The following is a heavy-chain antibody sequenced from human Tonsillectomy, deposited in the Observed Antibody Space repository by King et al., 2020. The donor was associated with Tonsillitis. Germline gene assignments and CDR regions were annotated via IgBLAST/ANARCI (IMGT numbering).Heavy chain of an antibody. CDR1: GYTFTGYY. CDR3: ARVMGYQLFRLYYYGIDV. D-gene: IGHD2-2*01. J-gene: IGHJ6*02. Sequence: EQLVQSGAEVKKPGASVKVSCKASGYTFTGYYMHWVRQAPGQGLEWMGWINPNSGGTNYAQKFQGRVTMTRDTSISTAYMELSRLRSDDTAVYYFARVMGYQLFRLYYYGIDVWGQGTTVTVSS. CDR2: INPNSGGT. V-gene: IGHV1-2*02.